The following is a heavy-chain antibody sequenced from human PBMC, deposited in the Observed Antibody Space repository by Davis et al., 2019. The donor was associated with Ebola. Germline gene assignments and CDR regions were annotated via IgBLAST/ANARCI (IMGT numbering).Heavy chain of an antibody. CDR2: VSAYNDNT. Sequence: AASVKVSCKASGYTFTSYCISWVRQAPGQGLEWMGWVSAYNDNTNYAQKLQGRVTMTTDTSTSTAYMELRSLRSDDTAVYYCSRDCSGTSCYFKWFDPWGQGTLVTVSS. J-gene: IGHJ5*02. CDR3: SRDCSGTSCYFKWFDP. D-gene: IGHD2-15*01. CDR1: GYTFTSYC. V-gene: IGHV1-18*01.